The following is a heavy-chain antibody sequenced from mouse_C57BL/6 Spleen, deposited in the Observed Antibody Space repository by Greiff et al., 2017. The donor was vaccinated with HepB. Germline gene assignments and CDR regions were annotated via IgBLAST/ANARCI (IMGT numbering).Heavy chain of an antibody. CDR2: IYPGSGST. D-gene: IGHD1-1*01. V-gene: IGHV1-55*01. Sequence: QVQLQQPGAELVKPGASVKMSCKASGYTFTIYWMTWVKQRPGQGLEWIGDIYPGSGSTNYNEKFKSKATLTVDTSSSTAYMQLSSLTSEDSAVYFCARGDYYYGSSYVAFWGQGTLVTVSA. J-gene: IGHJ3*01. CDR3: ARGDYYYGSSYVAF. CDR1: GYTFTIYW.